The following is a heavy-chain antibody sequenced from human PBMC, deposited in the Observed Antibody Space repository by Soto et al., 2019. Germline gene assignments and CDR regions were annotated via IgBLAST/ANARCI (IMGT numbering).Heavy chain of an antibody. J-gene: IGHJ4*02. CDR2: IYYNGDT. CDR1: GGSTSSGGFY. Sequence: PFETLSLTCSVSGGSTSSGGFYWSWIRHHPGKGLEWIGYIYYNGDTYYNPSLKNRVTISVDTSNNQFSLNLSSVTAADTAVYYCARAVNHDFWSGYSPFDYWSQGTLVTVSS. V-gene: IGHV4-31*03. D-gene: IGHD3-3*01. CDR3: ARAVNHDFWSGYSPFDY.